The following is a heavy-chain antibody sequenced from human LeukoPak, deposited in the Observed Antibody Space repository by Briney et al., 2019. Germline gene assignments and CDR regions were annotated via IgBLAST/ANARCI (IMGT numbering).Heavy chain of an antibody. J-gene: IGHJ4*03. D-gene: IGHD2-15*01. Sequence: GGSLRLSCAASGFTFSSYEMNWVRQAPGKGLEWVSYISSSGSTIYYADSVKGRFTISRDNAKNSLHLQMNSLRAEDTAVYYCARESGGSDFDYWGQGTTVTVSS. CDR2: ISSSGSTI. CDR3: ARESGGSDFDY. CDR1: GFTFSSYE. V-gene: IGHV3-48*03.